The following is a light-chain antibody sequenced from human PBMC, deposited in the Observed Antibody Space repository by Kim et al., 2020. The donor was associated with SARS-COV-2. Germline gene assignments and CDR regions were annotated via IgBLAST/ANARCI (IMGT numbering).Light chain of an antibody. J-gene: IGKJ1*01. V-gene: IGKV1-39*01. Sequence: GSVGDTVTISCRASQSIGYFLSWYQQKPGKAPMLLIHTASSLQSGVPSRFSGSGSGTDFTLTISSLQPDDFATYYCQQSYSSPRTFGQGTKVDIK. CDR1: QSIGYF. CDR3: QQSYSSPRT. CDR2: TAS.